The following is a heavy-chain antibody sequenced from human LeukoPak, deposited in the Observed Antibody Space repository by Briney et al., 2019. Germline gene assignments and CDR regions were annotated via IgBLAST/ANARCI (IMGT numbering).Heavy chain of an antibody. CDR1: GFTFSSYW. Sequence: GGSLRLSCAASGFTFSSYWMSWVRQAPGKGLEWVANIKQDGSEKYYVDSVKGRFTISRDNAKNSLYLQMNSLRAEDTAVYYCARVEGYSYGFHYYYYMDVWGKGTTVTISS. CDR3: ARVEGYSYGFHYYYYMDV. V-gene: IGHV3-7*01. CDR2: IKQDGSEK. J-gene: IGHJ6*03. D-gene: IGHD5-18*01.